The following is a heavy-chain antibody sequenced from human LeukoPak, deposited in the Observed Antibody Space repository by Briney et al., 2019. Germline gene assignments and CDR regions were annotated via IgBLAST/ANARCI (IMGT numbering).Heavy chain of an antibody. CDR3: AKDEWVATIRGAFDI. Sequence: GGSLRLSCAASGFTFSSYGMHWVRQAPGKGLEWVAVISNDGSNKFYADSVKGRFTISRDNSKNTLYLQLNSLRAEDTAVYYCAKDEWVATIRGAFDIWGQGTMVTVSS. D-gene: IGHD5-12*01. V-gene: IGHV3-30*18. CDR2: ISNDGSNK. CDR1: GFTFSSYG. J-gene: IGHJ3*02.